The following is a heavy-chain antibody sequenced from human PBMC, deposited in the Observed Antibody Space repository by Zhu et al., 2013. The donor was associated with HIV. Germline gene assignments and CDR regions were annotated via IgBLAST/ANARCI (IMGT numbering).Heavy chain of an antibody. D-gene: IGHD2-21*01. Sequence: EVQLVESGGGLVQPGGSLRLSCAASGFTFSSYEMNWVRQAPGKGLEWVSYISSSGSTIYYADSVKGRFTISRDNAKNSLYLQMNSLRAEDTAVYYCARNYCGGDCYARGYYYYYGMDVWGQGTTGHRLL. CDR1: GFTFSSYE. V-gene: IGHV3-48*03. CDR3: ARNYCGGDCYARGYYYYYGMDV. J-gene: IGHJ6*02. CDR2: ISSSGSTI.